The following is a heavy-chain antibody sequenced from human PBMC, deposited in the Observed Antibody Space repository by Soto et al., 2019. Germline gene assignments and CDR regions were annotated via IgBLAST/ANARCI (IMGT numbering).Heavy chain of an antibody. CDR2: INPSGGST. J-gene: IGHJ4*02. CDR1: GYTFTSYY. CDR3: ARDGRNSYSSGWYDFDY. V-gene: IGHV1-46*01. Sequence: QVQLVXXGXXXXXXXASVKVSXXXSGYTFTSYYMHWVRQAPGQXLEWMGIINPSGGSTSNAQKFQGRVTMTRDTSTSTVYMELSSLRSEDTAVYYCARDGRNSYSSGWYDFDYWGQGTLVTVSS. D-gene: IGHD6-19*01.